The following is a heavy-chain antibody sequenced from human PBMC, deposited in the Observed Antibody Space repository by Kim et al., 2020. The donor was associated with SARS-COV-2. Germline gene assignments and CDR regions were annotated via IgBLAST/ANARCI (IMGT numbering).Heavy chain of an antibody. CDR3: ASGISSSSLLNWFDP. CDR2: INTNTGNP. CDR1: GYTFTSYA. J-gene: IGHJ5*02. D-gene: IGHD6-13*01. Sequence: ASVKVSCKASGYTFTSYAMNWVRQAPGQGLEWMGWINTNTGNPTYAQGFTGRFVFSLDTSVSTAYLQISSLKAEDTAVYYCASGISSSSLLNWFDPWGQGTLVTVSS. V-gene: IGHV7-4-1*02.